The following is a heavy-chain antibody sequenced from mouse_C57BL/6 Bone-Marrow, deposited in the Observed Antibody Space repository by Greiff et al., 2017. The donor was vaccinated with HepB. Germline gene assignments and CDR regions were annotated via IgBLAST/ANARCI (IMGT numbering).Heavy chain of an antibody. CDR3: ARTGASLLWTFAY. Sequence: VQLQQSGPELVKPGASVKISCKASGYTFTDYYMNWVKQSHGKSLEWIGDINPNNGGTSYNQKFKGKATLTVDKSSSTAYMELRSLTSEDSAVYYCARTGASLLWTFAYWGQGTLVTVSA. J-gene: IGHJ3*01. CDR2: INPNNGGT. V-gene: IGHV1-26*01. CDR1: GYTFTDYY. D-gene: IGHD2-1*01.